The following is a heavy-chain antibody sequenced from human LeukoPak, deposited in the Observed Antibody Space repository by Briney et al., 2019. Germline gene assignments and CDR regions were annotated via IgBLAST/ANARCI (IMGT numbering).Heavy chain of an antibody. CDR2: INPTSGGT. V-gene: IGHV1-2*02. Sequence: GASVRVSSTASGYTFTDYYVNWGRQAPGPGREEGGWINPTSGGTSYAQKFQGRVTLTRDTSINTAYMDLSSLRYDDTAIYYCARGYSGEGYHFDYWGQGTLVAVSS. D-gene: IGHD5-12*01. CDR1: GYTFTDYY. CDR3: ARGYSGEGYHFDY. J-gene: IGHJ4*02.